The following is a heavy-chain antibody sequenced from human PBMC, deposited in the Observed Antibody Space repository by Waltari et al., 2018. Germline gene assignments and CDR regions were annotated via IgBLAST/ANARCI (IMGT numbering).Heavy chain of an antibody. CDR1: GFTVSSPY. J-gene: IGHJ3*01. CDR2: IFTSGST. D-gene: IGHD1-1*01. Sequence: ELQVVESGGGLIQPGASLRLSCAAYGFTVSSPYMAWVLQAPGKGPEWVSVIFTSGSTYHADSVKGRFTISRDNSENTVHLQMKNLTAEDTALYYCARATNWVLEAFDLWGQGTMVTVSP. V-gene: IGHV3-53*01. CDR3: ARATNWVLEAFDL.